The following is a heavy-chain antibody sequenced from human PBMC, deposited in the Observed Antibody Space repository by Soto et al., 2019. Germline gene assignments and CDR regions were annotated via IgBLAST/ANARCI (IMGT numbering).Heavy chain of an antibody. Sequence: SLRLSCAASGFRFSSYAMSWVRQAPGKGLEWVSGVSGSGGGTNYADSVKGRFTISRDNSKNTLYLQMNSLRAEDTAVYYCVKDDSYWGQGALVTVSS. V-gene: IGHV3-23*01. CDR2: VSGSGGGT. D-gene: IGHD2-21*02. J-gene: IGHJ4*02. CDR3: VKDDSY. CDR1: GFRFSSYA.